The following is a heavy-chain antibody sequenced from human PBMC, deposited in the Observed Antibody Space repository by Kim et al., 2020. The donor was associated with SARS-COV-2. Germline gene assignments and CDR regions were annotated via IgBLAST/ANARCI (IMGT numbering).Heavy chain of an antibody. Sequence: GESLKLSCKASGYTFTTYWIGWVRQMPGKGLDWMGIIYPGDSDTKYSPSFQGQVTISVDKSISTAFLEWSSLKASDTAMYYCAIQTFYYDSSGVFDIWGQGTMVTVSS. D-gene: IGHD3-22*01. CDR1: GYTFTTYW. CDR2: IYPGDSDT. J-gene: IGHJ3*02. CDR3: AIQTFYYDSSGVFDI. V-gene: IGHV5-51*01.